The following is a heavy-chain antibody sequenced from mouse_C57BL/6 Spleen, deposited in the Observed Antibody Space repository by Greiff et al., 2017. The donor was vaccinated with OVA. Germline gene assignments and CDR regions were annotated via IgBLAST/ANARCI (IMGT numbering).Heavy chain of an antibody. CDR2: INPNYGTT. V-gene: IGHV1-39*01. CDR1: GYSFTDYN. J-gene: IGHJ3*01. D-gene: IGHD1-1*01. Sequence: EVKLMESGPELVKPGASVKISCKASGYSFTDYNMNWVKQSNGKSLEWIGVINPNYGTTSYNQKFKGKATLTVDQSSSTAYMQLNSLTSEDSAVYYCAGNYYGSSPAWFAYWGQGTLVTVSA. CDR3: AGNYYGSSPAWFAY.